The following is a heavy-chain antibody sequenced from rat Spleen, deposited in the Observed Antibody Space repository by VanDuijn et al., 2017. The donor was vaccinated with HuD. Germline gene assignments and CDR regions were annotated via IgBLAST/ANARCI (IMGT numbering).Heavy chain of an antibody. D-gene: IGHD1-6*01. Sequence: EVQLVESGGGLVQPGRSLKLSCAASGFTFSDYGMAWVRQAPKKGLEWVATIIYDGRRNYYRDSVKGRFTISRDNAKSTLYLQMDSLRFEDTATYYCESLMYTPDYLGVMDVWGQGASVTVSS. CDR3: ESLMYTPDYLGVMDV. CDR2: IIYDGRRN. J-gene: IGHJ4*01. CDR1: GFTFSDYG. V-gene: IGHV5S10*01.